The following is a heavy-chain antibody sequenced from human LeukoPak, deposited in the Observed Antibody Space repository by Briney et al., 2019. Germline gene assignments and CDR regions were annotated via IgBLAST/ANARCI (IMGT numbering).Heavy chain of an antibody. Sequence: GASVKVSCKASGGTFSSYAISWVRQAPGQGLEWMGGIIPIFGTANYAQKFQGRVTITADESTSTAYLELSRLRSDDTAVYYCARVLQDHYIWGSYRPFDYWGQGTLVTVSS. CDR2: IIPIFGTA. CDR3: ARVLQDHYIWGSYRPFDY. CDR1: GGTFSSYA. V-gene: IGHV1-69*13. D-gene: IGHD3-16*02. J-gene: IGHJ4*02.